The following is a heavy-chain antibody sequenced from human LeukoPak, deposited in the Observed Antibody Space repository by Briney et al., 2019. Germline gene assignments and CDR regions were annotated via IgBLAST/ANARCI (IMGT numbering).Heavy chain of an antibody. CDR3: VRDRELTY. CDR1: GGSISTAY. D-gene: IGHD3-10*01. J-gene: IGHJ4*02. V-gene: IGHV4-59*01. Sequence: PSETLSLTCSVSGGSISTAYWSWIRQPPGKGLEWIGYIYNSGSSTIYNPSLKSRVTISVGTSKNQFSLRLSSVTAADTAVYFCVRDRELTYWGQGTLVTVSS. CDR2: IYNSGSST.